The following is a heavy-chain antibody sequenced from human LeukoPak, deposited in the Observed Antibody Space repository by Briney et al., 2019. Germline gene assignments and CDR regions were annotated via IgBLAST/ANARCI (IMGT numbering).Heavy chain of an antibody. CDR3: ARGDYYDSNATPDY. J-gene: IGHJ4*02. D-gene: IGHD3-22*01. Sequence: KAGGSLRLSCAASGFTFNSYCMNWVRQAPGKGLEWVSSISSSSSYIDHADSVKGRFTISRDNAKNSLSLQMNSLRAEDTAVYYCARGDYYDSNATPDYWGQGTLVSVSS. V-gene: IGHV3-21*01. CDR1: GFTFNSYC. CDR2: ISSSSSYI.